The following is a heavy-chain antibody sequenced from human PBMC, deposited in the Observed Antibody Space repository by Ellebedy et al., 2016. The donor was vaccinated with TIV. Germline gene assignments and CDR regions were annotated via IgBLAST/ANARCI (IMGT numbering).Heavy chain of an antibody. Sequence: GESLKISCVASGFPFSGYSMSWVRQARGKGLEWVATIKQDGGEKFYVDSVKGRFTISRDNAKNSVYLQMDSVGGEDTAVYYCARGWWDYGAWGQGTEVTVSS. D-gene: IGHD4/OR15-4a*01. J-gene: IGHJ5*02. CDR2: IKQDGGEK. CDR3: ARGWWDYGA. V-gene: IGHV3-7*01. CDR1: GFPFSGYS.